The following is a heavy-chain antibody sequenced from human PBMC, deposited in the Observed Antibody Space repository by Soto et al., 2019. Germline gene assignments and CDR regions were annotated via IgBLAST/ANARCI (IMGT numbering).Heavy chain of an antibody. CDR3: ARCGYSGRYYRNYYYGLDV. J-gene: IGHJ6*02. D-gene: IGHD1-26*01. V-gene: IGHV4-59*01. CDR2: IYYSGST. Sequence: GKGLEWIGYIYYSGSTNYNPSLKSRVTISVDTSKNQFSLKLSSVTAADTAVYYCARCGYSGRYYRNYYYGLDVSGQGTSVSVPS.